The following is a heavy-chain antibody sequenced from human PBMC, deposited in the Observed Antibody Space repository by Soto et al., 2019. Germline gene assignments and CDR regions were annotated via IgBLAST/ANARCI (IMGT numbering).Heavy chain of an antibody. J-gene: IGHJ3*02. D-gene: IGHD4-17*01. V-gene: IGHV4-31*02. CDR3: ARVVYGGAFDI. CDR1: GGSISSGGYY. CDR2: IYYSGST. Sequence: ALSLTCPVSGGSISSGGYYWSWIRQHPGKGLEWIGYIYYSGSTYYNPSLRSRVTISVDTSKNQFSLKLSSVTAADTAVYYCARVVYGGAFDIWGQGTMVPVSS.